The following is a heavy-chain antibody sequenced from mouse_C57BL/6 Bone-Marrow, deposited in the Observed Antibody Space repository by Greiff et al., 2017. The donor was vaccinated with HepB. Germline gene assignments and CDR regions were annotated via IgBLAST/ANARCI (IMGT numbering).Heavy chain of an antibody. CDR3: ARQGSYYSNYWYLDY. J-gene: IGHJ2*01. CDR2: ISSGGSYT. D-gene: IGHD2-5*01. Sequence: EVQLQQSGGDLVKPGGSLKLSCAASGFTFSSYGMSWVRQTPDKRLEWVATISSGGSYTYYPDSVKGRFTISRDNAKNTLYLQMSSLKSEDTAMYYCARQGSYYSNYWYLDYWGQGTTLTVSS. V-gene: IGHV5-6*01. CDR1: GFTFSSYG.